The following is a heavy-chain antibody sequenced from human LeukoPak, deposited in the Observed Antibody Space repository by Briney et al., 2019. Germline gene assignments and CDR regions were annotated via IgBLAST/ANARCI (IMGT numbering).Heavy chain of an antibody. CDR3: ARDPVWFGDYYFDY. CDR2: INHSGST. J-gene: IGHJ4*02. V-gene: IGHV4-39*07. Sequence: SETLSLTCTVSGDSISSSSYYWGWIRQPPGKGLEWIGEINHSGSTNYNPSLKSRVTISVDTSKNQFSLKLSSVTAADTAVYYCARDPVWFGDYYFDYWGQGTLVTVSS. CDR1: GDSISSSSYY. D-gene: IGHD3-10*01.